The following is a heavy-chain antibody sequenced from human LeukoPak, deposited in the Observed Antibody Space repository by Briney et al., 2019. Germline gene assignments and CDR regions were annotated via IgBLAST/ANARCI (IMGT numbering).Heavy chain of an antibody. CDR1: GGSISSYY. D-gene: IGHD3-22*01. V-gene: IGHV4-59*01. J-gene: IGHJ4*02. CDR3: ARGGRYYYDSSGYFDY. Sequence: SETLSLTCTVSGGSISSYYWSWIRQPPGKGLEWIGYIYYSGSTNYNPSLKSRVTISADTSKNQFSLKLSSVTAADTAVYYCARGGRYYYDSSGYFDYWGQGTLVTVSS. CDR2: IYYSGST.